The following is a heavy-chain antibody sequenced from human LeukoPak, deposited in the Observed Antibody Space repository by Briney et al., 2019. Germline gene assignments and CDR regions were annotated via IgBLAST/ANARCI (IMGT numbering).Heavy chain of an antibody. Sequence: NPSETLSLTCAVYGGSFSGYYWSWIRQPPGKGLEWIGEINHSGSTNYNPSLKSRVTISVDTSKNQFSLKLSSVTAANTAVYYCAGYCAVVTVVTRDYYYYGMDVWGQGTTVTVTS. V-gene: IGHV4-34*01. CDR2: INHSGST. CDR3: AGYCAVVTVVTRDYYYYGMDV. D-gene: IGHD3-22*01. J-gene: IGHJ6*02. CDR1: GGSFSGYY.